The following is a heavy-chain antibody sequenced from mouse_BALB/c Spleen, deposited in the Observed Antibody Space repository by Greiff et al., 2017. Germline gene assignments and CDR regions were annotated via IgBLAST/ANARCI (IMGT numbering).Heavy chain of an antibody. V-gene: IGHV2-2*02. J-gene: IGHJ4*01. CDR1: GFSLTSYG. CDR3: ARYYGYAMDY. Sequence: VQLQESGPGLVQPSQSLSITCTVSGFSLTSYGVHWVRQSPGKGLEWLGVIWSGGSTDYNAAFISRLSISKDNSKSQVFFKMNRLQANDTAIYYCARYYGYAMDYWGQGTSVTVSS. CDR2: IWSGGST. D-gene: IGHD1-1*01.